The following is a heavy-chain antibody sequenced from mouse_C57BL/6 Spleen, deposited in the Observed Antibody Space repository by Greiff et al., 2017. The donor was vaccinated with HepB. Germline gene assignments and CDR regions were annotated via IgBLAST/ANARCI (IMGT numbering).Heavy chain of an antibody. V-gene: IGHV1-54*01. D-gene: IGHD1-1*01. J-gene: IGHJ1*03. CDR3: ARGGATVVARYFDV. CDR2: INPGSGGT. Sequence: VQLPPSGAALVRPGTSVKVSCKASGYAFTNYLIAWVKPRPGPGLEWIGVINPGSGGTNSNEKFKGKATLTADKSSSTAYMQLSSLTSEDSAVYFCARGGATVVARYFDVWGTGTTVTVSS. CDR1: GYAFTNYL.